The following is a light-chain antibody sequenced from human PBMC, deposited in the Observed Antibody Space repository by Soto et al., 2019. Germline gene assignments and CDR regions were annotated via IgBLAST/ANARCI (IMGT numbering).Light chain of an antibody. CDR2: LGS. Sequence: DIVMTQSPLSLPVTPGEPASISCRSSQSLLHSNGYNYLDWYLQKPGQSPQLLIYLGSNRASGVPDRFSGSGSGTDFTLKISRVEAEDVGVYYCMQAIQTPGGFTFGPGTKVDIK. V-gene: IGKV2-28*01. J-gene: IGKJ3*01. CDR3: MQAIQTPGGFT. CDR1: QSLLHSNGYNY.